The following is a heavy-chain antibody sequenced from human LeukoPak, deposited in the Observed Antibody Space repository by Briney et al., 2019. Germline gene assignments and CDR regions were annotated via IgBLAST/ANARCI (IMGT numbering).Heavy chain of an antibody. CDR1: GGSFSAHY. D-gene: IGHD6-13*01. CDR3: ARQDSSSAYMDV. CDR2: INHSGST. Sequence: PSETLSLTCAVYGGSFSAHYWSWIRQSPGKGLEWIGAINHSGSTQYNPSLKSRVTISVDTSKNQFSLRLTSVTAADTAVYYCARQDSSSAYMDVWGKGTTVTVSS. V-gene: IGHV4-34*01. J-gene: IGHJ6*03.